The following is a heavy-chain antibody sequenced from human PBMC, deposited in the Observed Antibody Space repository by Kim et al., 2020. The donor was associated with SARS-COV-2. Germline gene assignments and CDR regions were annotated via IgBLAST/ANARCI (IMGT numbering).Heavy chain of an antibody. CDR2: INPNSGGT. Sequence: ASVKVSCKASGYTFTGYYMHWVRQAPGQGLEWMGWINPNSGGTNYAQKFQGRVTMTRDTSISTAYMELSRLRSDDTAVYYCARVPITMIVVVNPNFDYWGQGTLVTVSS. CDR1: GYTFTGYY. J-gene: IGHJ4*02. D-gene: IGHD3-22*01. V-gene: IGHV1-2*02. CDR3: ARVPITMIVVVNPNFDY.